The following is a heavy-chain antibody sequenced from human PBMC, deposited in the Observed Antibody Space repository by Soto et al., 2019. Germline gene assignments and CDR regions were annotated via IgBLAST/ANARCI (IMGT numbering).Heavy chain of an antibody. CDR3: ATGTTYKLDY. D-gene: IGHD1-20*01. V-gene: IGHV3-33*01. Sequence: QVLLVESGGGVVQPGTSLRLSCVASGITFSHYGMHWVRQAPGKGLEWVAIIWYDGSKRYYADSVKGRFTISSDDSKNTLYLQMDSLRAVDTAVYYCATGTTYKLDYWGQGTLVTVSS. CDR2: IWYDGSKR. J-gene: IGHJ4*02. CDR1: GITFSHYG.